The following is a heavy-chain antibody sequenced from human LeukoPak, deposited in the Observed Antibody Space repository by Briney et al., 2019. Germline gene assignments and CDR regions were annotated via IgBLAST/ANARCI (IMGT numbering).Heavy chain of an antibody. J-gene: IGHJ4*02. V-gene: IGHV1-18*01. CDR2: ISAYNGNT. CDR1: GGTFSSYA. D-gene: IGHD3-10*01. CDR3: ARTAMVRGVIITGFDY. Sequence: PGASVKVSCKASGGTFSSYAISWVRQAPGQGLEWMGWISAYNGNTNYAQKLQGRVTMTTDTSTSTAYMELRSLRSDDTAVYYCARTAMVRGVIITGFDYWGQGTLVTVSS.